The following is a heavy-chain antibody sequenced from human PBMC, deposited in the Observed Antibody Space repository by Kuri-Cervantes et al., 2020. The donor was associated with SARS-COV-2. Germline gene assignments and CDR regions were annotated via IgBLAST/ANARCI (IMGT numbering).Heavy chain of an antibody. V-gene: IGHV1-46*01. CDR2: INPSGGGT. CDR1: GYIFTNYY. CDR3: ARGRLSPDYFDY. J-gene: IGHJ4*02. D-gene: IGHD4/OR15-4a*01. Sequence: ASVKVSCKASGYIFTNYYMSGVRQAPGQGLEWLGIINPSGGGTSYAQKFQGRVTMTRDTSTSTVYMELCSLRSEDTAVYYCARGRLSPDYFDYWGQGTLVTVSS.